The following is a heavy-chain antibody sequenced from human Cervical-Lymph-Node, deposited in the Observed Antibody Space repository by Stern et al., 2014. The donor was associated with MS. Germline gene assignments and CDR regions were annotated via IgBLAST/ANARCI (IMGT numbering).Heavy chain of an antibody. CDR2: IYTSGST. CDR3: ASRTLHAFDI. D-gene: IGHD1-14*01. J-gene: IGHJ3*02. CDR1: GGSISSGSYY. Sequence: VQLVESGPGLVKPSQTLSLTCTVSGGSISSGSYYWSWIRQPAGKGLEWIGRIYTSGSTNYNPSLKSRVTISVDTSKNHSPLRLSSVTAADTAVYYCASRTLHAFDIWGQGTMVTVSS. V-gene: IGHV4-61*02.